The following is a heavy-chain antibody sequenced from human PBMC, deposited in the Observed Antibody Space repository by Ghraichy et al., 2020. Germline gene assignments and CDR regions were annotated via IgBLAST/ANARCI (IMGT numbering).Heavy chain of an antibody. CDR3: VTDSCSRGSCSRDY. CDR2: ITSTTQTR. V-gene: IGHV3-69-1*01. D-gene: IGHD3-10*01. J-gene: IGHJ4*02. CDR1: GFSFSDYD. Sequence: GGSLRLSCAASGFSFSDYDMNWVRQAPGKRLEWISTITSTTQTRHYADAVKGRFTISRDNRKNTLLLQVTSLRVEDTAVYYCVTDSCSRGSCSRDYWGQGTLGTVSS.